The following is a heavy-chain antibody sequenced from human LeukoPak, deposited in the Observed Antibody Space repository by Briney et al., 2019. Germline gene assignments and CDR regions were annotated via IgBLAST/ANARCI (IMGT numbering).Heavy chain of an antibody. D-gene: IGHD6-19*01. CDR1: GGSFSGYY. CDR2: INHSGST. CDR3: ARERAVGNWFDP. Sequence: PSETLSLTCAVYGGSFSGYYWSWIRQPPGKGLEWIGEINHSGSTNYNPSLKSRVTISVDTSKNQFSLKLSSVTAADTAVYYCARERAVGNWFDPWGQGTLVTVSS. J-gene: IGHJ5*02. V-gene: IGHV4-34*01.